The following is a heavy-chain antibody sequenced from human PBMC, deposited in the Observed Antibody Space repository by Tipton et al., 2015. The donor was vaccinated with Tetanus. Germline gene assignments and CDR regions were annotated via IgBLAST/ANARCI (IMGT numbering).Heavy chain of an antibody. CDR3: ARGRGAGSANPLEG. Sequence: LRLSCAIYGGSLSGYYWSWIRQPPGKGLEWIGEVTRSGSTNYQSSLKSRLPISVDTSKNQFSLNLTSVTAADTAIFYCARGRGAGSANPLEGWGQGTRVTVSS. V-gene: IGHV4-34*01. CDR2: VTRSGST. J-gene: IGHJ3*01. D-gene: IGHD3-10*01. CDR1: GGSLSGYY.